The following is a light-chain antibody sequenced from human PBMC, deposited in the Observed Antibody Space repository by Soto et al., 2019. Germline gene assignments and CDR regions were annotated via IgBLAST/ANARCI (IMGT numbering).Light chain of an antibody. V-gene: IGKV3D-20*02. Sequence: EIVLTQSPGTLSLSPWERATLSCRASQSVSSSYLAWYQQKTGQAPRLLIYGASSRATGIPDRFSGSGSGTDFTLTISSLEPEDFAVYYCQQRSNWWTFGQGTKVDIK. CDR2: GAS. CDR3: QQRSNWWT. CDR1: QSVSSSY. J-gene: IGKJ1*01.